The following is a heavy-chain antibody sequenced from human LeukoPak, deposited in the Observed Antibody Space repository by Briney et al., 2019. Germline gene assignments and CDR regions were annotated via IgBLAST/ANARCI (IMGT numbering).Heavy chain of an antibody. CDR1: GGTFSSYA. D-gene: IGHD2-15*01. Sequence: SVKVSCKASGGTFSSYAISWVRQAPGQGLEWMGRIIPIFGTANYAQKFQGRVTITTDESTSTAYMELSSLRSEGTAVYYCARDRDIERSMDVWGKGTTVTVSS. V-gene: IGHV1-69*05. J-gene: IGHJ6*03. CDR3: ARDRDIERSMDV. CDR2: IIPIFGTA.